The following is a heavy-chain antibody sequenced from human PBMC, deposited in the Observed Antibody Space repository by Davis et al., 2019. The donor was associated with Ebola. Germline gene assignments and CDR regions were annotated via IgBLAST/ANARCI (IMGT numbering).Heavy chain of an antibody. CDR3: AKDEYCSSTSCYPPYYYGMDV. Sequence: GESLKISCAASGFTFSSYAMRWVRQAPGKGLEWVSAISGSGGSTYYADSVKGRFTISRDNSKNPLYLQMNSLRAVDTAVYYCAKDEYCSSTSCYPPYYYGMDVWGQGTTVTVSS. V-gene: IGHV3-23*01. D-gene: IGHD2-2*01. CDR1: GFTFSSYA. J-gene: IGHJ6*02. CDR2: ISGSGGST.